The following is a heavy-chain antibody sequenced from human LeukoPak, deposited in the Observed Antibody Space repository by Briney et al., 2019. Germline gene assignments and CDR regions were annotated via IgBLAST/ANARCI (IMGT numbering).Heavy chain of an antibody. V-gene: IGHV4-59*01. J-gene: IGHJ5*02. Sequence: SETLSLTCTVSGGSISSYYWSWIRQPPGKGQEWIGYIYYSGNTNYNPSLKSRVTISVDTSKNQFSLKLSSVTAADTAVYYCARDSSGLNWFDPWGQGTLVTVSS. CDR3: ARDSSGLNWFDP. CDR2: IYYSGNT. D-gene: IGHD6-19*01. CDR1: GGSISSYY.